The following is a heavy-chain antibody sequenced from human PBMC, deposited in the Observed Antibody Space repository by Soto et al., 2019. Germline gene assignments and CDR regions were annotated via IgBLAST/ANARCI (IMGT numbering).Heavy chain of an antibody. V-gene: IGHV4-39*01. J-gene: IGHJ6*02. CDR3: ARHQGCTSSSCSFYGMDV. Sequence: PSETLSLTCTVSGGSISSSNYYWGWIRQPPGKGLEWIGTISYSGSTYYNPSLKSRVTISGDTSKNQFSLKLSSVTATDTAVYYCARHQGCTSSSCSFYGMDVWGQGTTVTVSS. CDR1: GGSISSSNYY. CDR2: ISYSGST. D-gene: IGHD2-2*01.